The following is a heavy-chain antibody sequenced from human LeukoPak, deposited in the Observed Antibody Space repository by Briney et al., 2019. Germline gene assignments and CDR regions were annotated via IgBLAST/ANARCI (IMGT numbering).Heavy chain of an antibody. CDR3: ARGQIAAAGMGSDY. CDR1: GFTFSSYA. CDR2: ISYDGSNK. J-gene: IGHJ4*02. Sequence: GGSLRLSSAASGFTFSSYAMHWVRQAPGKGLEWVAVISYDGSNKYYADSVKGRFTISRDNSKNTLYLQMNSLRAEDTAVYYCARGQIAAAGMGSDYWGQGTLVTVSS. D-gene: IGHD6-13*01. V-gene: IGHV3-30-3*01.